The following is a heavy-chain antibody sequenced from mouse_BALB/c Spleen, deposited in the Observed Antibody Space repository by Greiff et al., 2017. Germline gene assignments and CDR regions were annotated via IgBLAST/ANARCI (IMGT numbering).Heavy chain of an antibody. V-gene: IGHV1-69*02. CDR3: ARGTTALYAMDY. Sequence: QVQLKQPGAELVKPGAPVKLSCKASGYTFTSYWMNWVKQRPGRGLEWIGRIDPSDSETHYNQKFKDKATLTVDKSSSTAYIQLSSLTSEDSAVYYCARGTTALYAMDYWGQGTSVTVSS. J-gene: IGHJ4*01. CDR2: IDPSDSET. D-gene: IGHD1-2*01. CDR1: GYTFTSYW.